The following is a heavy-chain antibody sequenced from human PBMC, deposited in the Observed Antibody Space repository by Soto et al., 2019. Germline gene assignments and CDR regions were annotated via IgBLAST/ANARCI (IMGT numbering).Heavy chain of an antibody. CDR2: IHAGNGDT. V-gene: IGHV1-3*01. D-gene: IGHD2-2*01. J-gene: IGHJ5*02. Sequence: QVQLVQSGAEVKKPGASVKVSCKASGYTFSTYAVQWVRQAPGQSLEWIGWIHAGNGDTKYLQKFHDRVTITRDTSASTTYMELSRLRSEDTAVYYCARVPRYTSDIVEVPAVMFEDWFVPWGQGTLVTVSS. CDR1: GYTFSTYA. CDR3: ARVPRYTSDIVEVPAVMFEDWFVP.